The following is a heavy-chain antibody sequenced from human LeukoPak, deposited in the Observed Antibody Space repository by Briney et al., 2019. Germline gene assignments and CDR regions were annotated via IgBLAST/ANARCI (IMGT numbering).Heavy chain of an antibody. Sequence: GGSLRLSFAASGFTFSSYAMSWVRQAPGKGLEWVSAISGSGGSTYYADSVKGRFTISRDNSKNTLYLQMNSLRAEDTAVYYCAKGRLLWFGELFDYWGQGTLVTVSS. CDR1: GFTFSSYA. J-gene: IGHJ4*02. CDR2: ISGSGGST. D-gene: IGHD3-10*01. V-gene: IGHV3-23*01. CDR3: AKGRLLWFGELFDY.